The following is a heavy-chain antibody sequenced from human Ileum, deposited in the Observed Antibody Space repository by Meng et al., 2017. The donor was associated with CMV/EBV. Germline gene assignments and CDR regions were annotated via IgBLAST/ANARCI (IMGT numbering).Heavy chain of an antibody. CDR2: INPSSGST. Sequence: ASVKVSCKASGYTFTGYYMHWVRQAPGQGLEWMGRINPSSGSTNYAQKFQGRVTITRDTSTSTAYMELSSLRSEDTAVYYCARLESNLMAGLDYWGQGTLVTVSS. V-gene: IGHV1-46*01. J-gene: IGHJ4*02. CDR3: ARLESNLMAGLDY. D-gene: IGHD2-8*01. CDR1: GYTFTGYY.